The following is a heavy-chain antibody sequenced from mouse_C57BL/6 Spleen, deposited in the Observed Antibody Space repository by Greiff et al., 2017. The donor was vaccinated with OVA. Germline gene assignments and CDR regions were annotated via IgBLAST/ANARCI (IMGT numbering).Heavy chain of an antibody. J-gene: IGHJ1*03. Sequence: QVQLQQSGPELVKPGASVKISCKASGYAFSSSWMNWVKQRPGKGLEWIGRIYPGDGDTYYNEKFKGKATLTADKSSSTAYMELRSLTSEDSAVYFCAIWDGGYFDVWGTGTTVTVSS. CDR2: IYPGDGDT. CDR1: GYAFSSSW. CDR3: AIWDGGYFDV. V-gene: IGHV1-82*01. D-gene: IGHD4-1*01.